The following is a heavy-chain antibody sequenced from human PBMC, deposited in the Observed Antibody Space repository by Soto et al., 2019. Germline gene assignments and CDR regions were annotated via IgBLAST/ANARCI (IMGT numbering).Heavy chain of an antibody. CDR3: ARDRNSGFLEWLPIGNSDY. Sequence: PGGSLRLSCAASGFTFSSYAMSWVRQAPGKGLEWVSYISSSGSTIYYADSVKGRFTISRDNAKNSLYLQMNSLRAEDTAVYYCARDRNSGFLEWLPIGNSDYWGQGTLVTVSS. CDR2: ISSSGSTI. CDR1: GFTFSSYA. D-gene: IGHD3-3*01. J-gene: IGHJ4*02. V-gene: IGHV3-48*04.